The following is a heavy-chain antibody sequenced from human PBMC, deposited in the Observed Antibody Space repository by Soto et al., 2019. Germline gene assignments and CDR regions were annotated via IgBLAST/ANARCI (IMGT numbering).Heavy chain of an antibody. Sequence: SETQSRTCDVYGGSFSGYYWSWIRQPPGKGLEWIGEINHSGSTNYNPSLKSRVTISVDTSKNQFSLKLSSVTAADTAVYYCARGLSMTTVTAFDYWGQGTLVTVSS. V-gene: IGHV4-34*01. CDR2: INHSGST. CDR3: ARGLSMTTVTAFDY. D-gene: IGHD4-17*01. CDR1: GGSFSGYY. J-gene: IGHJ4*02.